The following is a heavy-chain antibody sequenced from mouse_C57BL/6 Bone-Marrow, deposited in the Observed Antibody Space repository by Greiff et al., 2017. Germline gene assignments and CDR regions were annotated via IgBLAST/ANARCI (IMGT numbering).Heavy chain of an antibody. CDR1: VYTFTSYW. Sequence: VKLQQPGAELVKPGASVKLSCKASVYTFTSYWMHWVKQRPGQGLEWIGMIHPNSGSTNYNEKFKSKATLTVDKSSSTAYMQLSSLTSEDSAVYYCARGYYGSSFAWFAYWGQGTLVTVSA. CDR3: ARGYYGSSFAWFAY. J-gene: IGHJ3*01. V-gene: IGHV1-64*01. CDR2: IHPNSGST. D-gene: IGHD1-1*01.